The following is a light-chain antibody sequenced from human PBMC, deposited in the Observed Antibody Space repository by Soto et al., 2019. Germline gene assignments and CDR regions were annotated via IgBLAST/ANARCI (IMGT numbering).Light chain of an antibody. J-gene: IGKJ5*01. CDR3: QQYGSATIT. Sequence: EIVLTQSPGTLSLSPGERATLSCRASQSVSRSYLAWYQQKPGQAPRLLIYGASSRATGIPDRFSGSGSGTDFTLTISRLEPEDIAVYYCQQYGSATITFGQGTRL. V-gene: IGKV3-20*01. CDR1: QSVSRSY. CDR2: GAS.